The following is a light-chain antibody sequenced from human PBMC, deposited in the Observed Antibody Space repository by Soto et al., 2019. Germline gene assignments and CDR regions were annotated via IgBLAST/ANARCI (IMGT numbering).Light chain of an antibody. CDR2: DVS. Sequence: DIQMTQSPSTLSASIGDRVTITCRASQSINGRLAWYQQKPGRPPKLLIYDVSFLESGVPSRFRGSGSGTDFNLTISSLRPDDFATFYCQQYKVYPYTFGQGTRLDI. CDR1: QSINGR. V-gene: IGKV1-5*01. J-gene: IGKJ2*01. CDR3: QQYKVYPYT.